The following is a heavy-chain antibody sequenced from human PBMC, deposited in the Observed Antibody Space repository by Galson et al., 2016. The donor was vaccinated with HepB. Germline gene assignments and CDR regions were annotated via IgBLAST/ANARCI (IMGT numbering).Heavy chain of an antibody. CDR1: GFSLSTRGVG. V-gene: IGHV2-5*05. J-gene: IGHJ4*02. CDR3: ARVTWIKLSVYFDS. D-gene: IGHD5-18*01. Sequence: PALVKPTQTLTLTCTFSGFSLSTRGVGVGWVRQPPGKALEWVAITFWDDDERYGPSLRSRVTITKDTSESQVVLTMSNMDPMDAGTYFCARVTWIKLSVYFDSWGQGALVAVSS. CDR2: TFWDDDE.